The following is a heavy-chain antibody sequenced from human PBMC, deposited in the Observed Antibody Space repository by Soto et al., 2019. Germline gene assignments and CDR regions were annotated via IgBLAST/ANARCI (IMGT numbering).Heavy chain of an antibody. CDR1: GYTFTSYG. J-gene: IGHJ4*02. D-gene: IGHD6-6*01. V-gene: IGHV1-18*01. CDR3: ARADGIAARPDIDY. Sequence: GASVKVSCKASGYTFTSYGFTWVRQAPGQGLEWMGWISAYNGNTNYAQKLQGRVTMTTDTSTSTAYMDLRSLRSDDTAIYYCARADGIAARPDIDYWGQGTLVTV. CDR2: ISAYNGNT.